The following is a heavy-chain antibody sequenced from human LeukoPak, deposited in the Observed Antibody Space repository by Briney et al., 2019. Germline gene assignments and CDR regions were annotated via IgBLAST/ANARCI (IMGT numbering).Heavy chain of an antibody. CDR3: ARDPRYPSGERWLVHDAFDI. CDR1: RFTFSSYN. D-gene: IGHD6-19*01. J-gene: IGHJ3*02. CDR2: ISSSSSYI. V-gene: IGHV3-21*01. Sequence: GGSLRLSCAASRFTFSSYNMNWVRQAPGKGLEWVSYISSSSSYIYYADSVKGRFTISRDNAKNSLYLQMNSLRAEDTAVYYCARDPRYPSGERWLVHDAFDIWGQGTMVTVSS.